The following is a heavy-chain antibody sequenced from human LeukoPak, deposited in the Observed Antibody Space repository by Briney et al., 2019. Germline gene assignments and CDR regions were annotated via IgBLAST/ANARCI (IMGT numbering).Heavy chain of an antibody. CDR1: GGSISSYY. V-gene: IGHV4-4*09. Sequence: SETLSLICTVSGGSISSYYWSWIRQPPGKGLEWIGYIYTSGSTNYNPSLKSRVTISVDTSKNQFSLKLSSVTAADTAVYYCARLHERRAFDIWGQGTMVTVSS. CDR3: ARLHERRAFDI. J-gene: IGHJ3*02. CDR2: IYTSGST. D-gene: IGHD5-24*01.